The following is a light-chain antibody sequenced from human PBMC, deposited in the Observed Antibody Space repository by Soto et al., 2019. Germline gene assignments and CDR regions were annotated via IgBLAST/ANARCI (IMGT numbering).Light chain of an antibody. CDR1: QSVSSSY. CDR3: QQRSNWPGT. J-gene: IGKJ1*01. V-gene: IGKV3D-20*02. Sequence: EIVLTQSPGTLSLSPGERATLSCRASQSVSSSYLAWYQQKPGQAPRLLIYGASSRATGIPGRFSGSGSGTDFTLTISRLEPEDFVVYYCQQRSNWPGTFGQGTKVDIK. CDR2: GAS.